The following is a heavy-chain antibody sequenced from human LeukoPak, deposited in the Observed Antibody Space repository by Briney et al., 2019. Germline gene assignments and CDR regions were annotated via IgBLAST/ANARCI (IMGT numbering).Heavy chain of an antibody. V-gene: IGHV5-51*01. D-gene: IGHD4-11*01. J-gene: IGHJ3*02. CDR1: GYSFTSYW. CDR3: ARQTSRGAFDI. Sequence: GASLKISCTGSGYSFTSYWIGWVRQMPGKGLEWMGIIYPGDSDTRYSPSFQGQVTTSADKSISTAYLQWSSLKAEDTAMYYCARQTSRGAFDIGSQGSMVTVSS. CDR2: IYPGDSDT.